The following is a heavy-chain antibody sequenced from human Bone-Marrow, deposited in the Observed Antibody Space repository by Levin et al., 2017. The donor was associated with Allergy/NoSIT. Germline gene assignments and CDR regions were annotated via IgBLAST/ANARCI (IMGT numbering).Heavy chain of an antibody. J-gene: IGHJ4*02. CDR3: ARATRAAITSFDY. CDR2: VNPNRDVT. V-gene: IGHV1-8*01. D-gene: IGHD3-10*01. Sequence: AASVKVSCKASAYTFTTYDIHWVRQAAGQGLEWLGWVNPNRDVTEYAQKFQGRVTMTWSTSMTTAYMELRVLRSEDTAIYFCARATRAAITSFDYWGRGTPVTVSS. CDR1: AYTFTTYD.